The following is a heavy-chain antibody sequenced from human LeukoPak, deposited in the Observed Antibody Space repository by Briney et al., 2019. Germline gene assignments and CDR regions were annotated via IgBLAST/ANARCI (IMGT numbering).Heavy chain of an antibody. V-gene: IGHV3-48*02. CDR1: GFTFSGYE. Sequence: GGSLRLSCAAPGFTFSGYEMNWVRQAPGKGLEWVSYISSSTSTIYYADSVKGRFTISRDNAKNSLYLQMNSLRDEDTAVYYCARDVRDYYDNSGYYYWGQGTLVTVSS. D-gene: IGHD3-22*01. CDR2: ISSSTSTI. CDR3: ARDVRDYYDNSGYYY. J-gene: IGHJ4*02.